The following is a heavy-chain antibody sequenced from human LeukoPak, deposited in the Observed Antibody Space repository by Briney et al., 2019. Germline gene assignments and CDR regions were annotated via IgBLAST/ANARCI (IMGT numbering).Heavy chain of an antibody. V-gene: IGHV1-2*02. CDR2: INPNSGDT. CDR3: ARVISILGYGDYVDPVDY. D-gene: IGHD4-17*01. J-gene: IGHJ4*02. CDR1: GYIFTGYY. Sequence: ASVKVSCKASGYIFTGYYMHWVRQAPGQGLEWMGWINPNSGDTNYAQKFQGRVTMTRDTSISTAYMELSRLRSDDTAVYYCARVISILGYGDYVDPVDYWGQGTLVTVSS.